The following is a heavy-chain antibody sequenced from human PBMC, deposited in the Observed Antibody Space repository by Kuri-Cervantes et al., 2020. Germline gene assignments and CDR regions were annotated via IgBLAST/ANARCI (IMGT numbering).Heavy chain of an antibody. V-gene: IGHV3-30-3*01. CDR3: ASVLRSIDAFDI. J-gene: IGHJ3*02. CDR2: ISYDGSNK. Sequence: GSLRLSCAASGFTFSSYAMHWVRQAPGKGLEWLAVISYDGSNKYYADSVKGRFTISRDNSKNTLYLQINSLRAEDTAVYYCASVLRSIDAFDIWGQGTMVTVSS. CDR1: GFTFSSYA. D-gene: IGHD5/OR15-5a*01.